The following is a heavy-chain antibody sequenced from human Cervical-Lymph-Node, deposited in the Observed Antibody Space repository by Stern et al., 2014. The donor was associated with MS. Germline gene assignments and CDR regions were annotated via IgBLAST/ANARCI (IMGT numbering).Heavy chain of an antibody. CDR1: GYTLTELS. Sequence: VQLVESGAEVKKPGASVKVSCKVSGYTLTELSMHWVRQAPGKGLEWMGGFDAEDGETIYAQKCQGRVTMTEDTSTDTAYMELSSLRSEDTAVYYCATDRDDFRSGYSAPTKGYGLDVWGQGTTVTVTS. J-gene: IGHJ6*02. CDR2: FDAEDGET. D-gene: IGHD3-3*01. CDR3: ATDRDDFRSGYSAPTKGYGLDV. V-gene: IGHV1-24*01.